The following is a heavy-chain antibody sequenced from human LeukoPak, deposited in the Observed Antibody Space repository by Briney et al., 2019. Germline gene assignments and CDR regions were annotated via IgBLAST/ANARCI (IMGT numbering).Heavy chain of an antibody. CDR1: GGSFSGYY. Sequence: SETLSLTCAVYGGSFSGYYWSWIRQPSGKGLEWIGEINHSGSTNYNPSLKSRVTISVDTSKNQFSLKLSSVTAADTAVYYCARGRGKSLAQHWGQGTLVTVSS. CDR3: ARGRGKSLAQH. CDR2: INHSGST. D-gene: IGHD3-16*02. J-gene: IGHJ1*01. V-gene: IGHV4-34*01.